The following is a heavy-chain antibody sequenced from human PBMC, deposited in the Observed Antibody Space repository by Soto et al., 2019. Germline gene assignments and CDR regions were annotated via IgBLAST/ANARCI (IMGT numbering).Heavy chain of an antibody. Sequence: GGSLRLSCAASGFTFSSYGMHWVRQAPGKGLEWVAVISYDGSNKYYADSVKGRFTVSRDNSKNTLYLQMNSLRAEDTAVYYCAKDAHPLRDYWGKETM. CDR3: AKDAHPLRDY. V-gene: IGHV3-30*18. CDR1: GFTFSSYG. J-gene: IGHJ4*02. CDR2: ISYDGSNK.